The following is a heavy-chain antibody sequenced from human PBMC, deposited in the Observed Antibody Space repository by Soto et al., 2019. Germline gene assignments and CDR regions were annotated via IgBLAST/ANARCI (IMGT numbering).Heavy chain of an antibody. Sequence: EVQLVESGGGLVQPGGSLRLSCAASGIPVSSNYMTWVRQAPGKGLEWVSVLHSGGDTYYANSVKGRFTISRHDSTNTLFLQMNSLTAEDTAVYYCAIDGHYYYASRMDVWGQGTTVTVSS. J-gene: IGHJ6*02. D-gene: IGHD3-10*01. CDR1: GIPVSSNY. V-gene: IGHV3-53*04. CDR3: AIDGHYYYASRMDV. CDR2: LHSGGDT.